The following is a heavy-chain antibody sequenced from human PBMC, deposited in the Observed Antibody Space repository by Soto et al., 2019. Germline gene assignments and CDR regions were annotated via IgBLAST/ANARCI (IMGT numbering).Heavy chain of an antibody. V-gene: IGHV3-23*01. CDR1: GFTFSSYG. Sequence: PGGSLRLSCAASGFTFSSYGMHWVRQAPGKGLEWVSAISGSGGSTYYADSVKGRFTISRDNSKNTLYLQMNSLRAEDTAVYYCAKGGPLYCSGGSCYAYWGQGTLVTVSS. CDR3: AKGGPLYCSGGSCYAY. CDR2: ISGSGGST. J-gene: IGHJ4*02. D-gene: IGHD2-15*01.